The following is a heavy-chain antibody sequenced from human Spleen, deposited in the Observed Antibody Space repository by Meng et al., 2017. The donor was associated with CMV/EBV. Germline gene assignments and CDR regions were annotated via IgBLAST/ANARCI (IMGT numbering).Heavy chain of an antibody. V-gene: IGHV3-30*04. CDR1: GFTFSSYA. Sequence: GESLKISCAASGFTFSSYAMSWVRQAPGKGLEWVAVISYDGRNKYYADSVKGRFTMSRDNSKNTLYLQMNSLRAEDTAVYYCARALLPPSYYYPMDVWGQGTTVTVSS. CDR3: ARALLPPSYYYPMDV. CDR2: ISYDGRNK. J-gene: IGHJ6*02.